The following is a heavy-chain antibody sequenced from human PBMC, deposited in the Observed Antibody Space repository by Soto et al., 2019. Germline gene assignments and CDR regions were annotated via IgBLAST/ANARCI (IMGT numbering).Heavy chain of an antibody. J-gene: IGHJ6*02. Sequence: ASVKVSCKASGYTFTSYYVHWVRQAPGQGLEWMGIINPSGGSTSYAQKFQGRVTMTRDTSTSTVYMKLSSLRSEDTAVYYCARAVGCSGGSCYRGMDVWGQGATVTVSS. V-gene: IGHV1-46*01. CDR1: GYTFTSYY. CDR2: INPSGGST. D-gene: IGHD2-15*01. CDR3: ARAVGCSGGSCYRGMDV.